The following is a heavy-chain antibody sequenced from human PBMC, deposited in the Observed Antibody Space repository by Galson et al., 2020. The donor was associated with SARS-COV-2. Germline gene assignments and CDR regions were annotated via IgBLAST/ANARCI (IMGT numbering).Heavy chain of an antibody. CDR2: MNPNSGNS. D-gene: IGHD1-26*01. J-gene: IGHJ4*02. V-gene: IGHV1-8*01. CDR1: GYTFSSYD. CDR3: ATPIVGGTFDY. Sequence: ASVKVSCKASGYTFSSYDINWVRQAPGQGLEWMGWMNPNSGNSGHAQKFQGRVTMTRNTSISTAYMELSSLRSEETAVYYCATPIVGGTFDYWGQGTLVTVSS.